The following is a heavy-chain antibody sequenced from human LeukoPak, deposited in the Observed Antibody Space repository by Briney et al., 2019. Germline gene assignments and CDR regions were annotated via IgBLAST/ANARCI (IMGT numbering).Heavy chain of an antibody. CDR3: ARDHRVVPAAIDWFDP. CDR1: GFTFTNYA. Sequence: GGSLRLSCSASGFTFTNYAMAWVRQAPGKGLEWVSTISGTGGSAQYADSVKGRFTFSRDNSKDTLYLQMNGLRAEDTAVYYCARDHRVVPAAIDWFDPWGQGTLVTVSS. D-gene: IGHD2-2*02. CDR2: ISGTGGSA. V-gene: IGHV3-23*01. J-gene: IGHJ5*02.